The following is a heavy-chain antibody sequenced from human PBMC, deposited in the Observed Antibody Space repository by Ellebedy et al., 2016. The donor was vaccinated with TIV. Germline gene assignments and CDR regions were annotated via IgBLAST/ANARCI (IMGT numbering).Heavy chain of an antibody. CDR2: ISAYNGNT. J-gene: IGHJ4*02. CDR3: ARAFWFGDDNDY. Sequence: ASVKVSCTASGYTLTNYGLNWVRPAPGQGLEWMGWISAYNGNTSYAQKFQGRVTMTTDTSTSTAYMELRSLRSDDTAVYYCARAFWFGDDNDYWGQGTLVTVSS. D-gene: IGHD3-10*01. CDR1: GYTLTNYG. V-gene: IGHV1-18*01.